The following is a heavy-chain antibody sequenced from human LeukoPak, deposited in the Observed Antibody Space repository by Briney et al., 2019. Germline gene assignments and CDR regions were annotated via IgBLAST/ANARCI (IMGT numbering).Heavy chain of an antibody. CDR2: IYFSGST. V-gene: IGHV4-61*01. Sequence: SETLSLTCTVSGGFVSSGIYYWSWLRQPPGKGPEWIGYIYFSGSTNYNPSLKSRVTISVDTSKNQFSLKLSSVTAADTAVYFCARSLSLRYCDWWGPGTLVTVSS. CDR3: ARSLSLRYCDW. D-gene: IGHD3-9*01. J-gene: IGHJ4*02. CDR1: GGFVSSGIYY.